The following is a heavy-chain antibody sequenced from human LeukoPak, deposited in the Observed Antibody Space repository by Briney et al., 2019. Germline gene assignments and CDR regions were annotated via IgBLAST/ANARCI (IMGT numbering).Heavy chain of an antibody. J-gene: IGHJ4*02. CDR3: ARAYSNAHFDY. V-gene: IGHV3-7*04. CDR2: INQDGGEI. D-gene: IGHD6-13*01. CDR1: RFTLSSYW. Sequence: GGSLRLSSAASRFTLSSYWMSWVPQAPGTGWEGVANINQDGGEITYVDSVKGRFTISRDNDKNSLYLQLNSLRAEDTAVYYCARAYSNAHFDYWGQGTLVTVSS.